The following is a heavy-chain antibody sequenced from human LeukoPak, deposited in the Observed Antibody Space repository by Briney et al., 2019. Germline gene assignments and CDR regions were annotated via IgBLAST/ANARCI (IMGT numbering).Heavy chain of an antibody. CDR1: GFTFSSYA. CDR2: ISYDGSNK. V-gene: IGHV3-30*04. D-gene: IGHD2-21*02. J-gene: IGHJ4*02. Sequence: HPGGSLRLSCAASGFTFSSYAMHWVRQAPGKGLEWVAVISYDGSNKYYADSVKGRFTISRGNSKNTLYLQMNSLRAEDTAVYYCARAPRVTATSYYFDYWGQGTLVTVSS. CDR3: ARAPRVTATSYYFDY.